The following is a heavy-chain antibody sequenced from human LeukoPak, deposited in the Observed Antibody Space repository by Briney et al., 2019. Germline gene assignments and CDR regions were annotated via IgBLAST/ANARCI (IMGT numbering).Heavy chain of an antibody. Sequence: PSETLSLTCTLSGGSISGHYWSWIRQSPERGLESIAYVFSTGRPNYNPSLQSRGTISVDTSKNQISLTLISVTAADTALYYCARARYYSDAGSYFIDQWGQGTPVTVSS. V-gene: IGHV4-59*11. J-gene: IGHJ5*02. D-gene: IGHD3-10*01. CDR1: GGSISGHY. CDR3: ARARYYSDAGSYFIDQ. CDR2: VFSTGRP.